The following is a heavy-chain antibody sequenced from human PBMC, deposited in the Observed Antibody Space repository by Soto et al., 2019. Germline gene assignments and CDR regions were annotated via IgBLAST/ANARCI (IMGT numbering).Heavy chain of an antibody. CDR1: GDSMSIGVYY. CDR3: ARDHDSSGYFDY. V-gene: IGHV4-31*11. Sequence: LALTCAVSGDSMSIGVYYWRWIRQHPGKGLEWVGYIYYSGSTYYNPSLKSRVTISVDTSKNQFSLKLSSVTAADTAVYYCARDHDSSGYFDYWGQGTLVTVSS. J-gene: IGHJ4*02. D-gene: IGHD3-22*01. CDR2: IYYSGST.